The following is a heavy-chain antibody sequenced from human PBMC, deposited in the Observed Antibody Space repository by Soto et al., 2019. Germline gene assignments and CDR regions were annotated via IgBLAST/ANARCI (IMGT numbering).Heavy chain of an antibody. Sequence: SETLSLTCAVSGGSISSGGYSWSWIRQPPGKGLEWIGYIYHSGSTYYNPSLKSRVTISVDRSKNQFSLKLSSVTAADTAVYYCARESQRRFDCSSTSCSYYYYYGMDVWGQGTTVTVSS. CDR2: IYHSGST. J-gene: IGHJ6*02. CDR3: ARESQRRFDCSSTSCSYYYYYGMDV. D-gene: IGHD2-2*01. CDR1: GGSISSGGYS. V-gene: IGHV4-30-2*01.